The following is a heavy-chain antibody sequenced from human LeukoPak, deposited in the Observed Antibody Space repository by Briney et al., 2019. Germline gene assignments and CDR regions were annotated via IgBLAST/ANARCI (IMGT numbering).Heavy chain of an antibody. Sequence: PGGSLRLSCAASGFTFTNYAMSWVRQAPGKGLEWVSGISGSGGRTYYADSVKGRFTISRDNSKSALYLQMQSLRVDDTAVYYCAKADCGSECLYSLGKWGQGTPVTVSS. V-gene: IGHV3-23*01. CDR2: ISGSGGRT. CDR1: GFTFTNYA. D-gene: IGHD2-21*01. J-gene: IGHJ4*02. CDR3: AKADCGSECLYSLGK.